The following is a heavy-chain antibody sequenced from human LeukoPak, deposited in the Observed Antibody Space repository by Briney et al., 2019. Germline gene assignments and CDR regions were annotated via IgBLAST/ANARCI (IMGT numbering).Heavy chain of an antibody. D-gene: IGHD2-15*01. J-gene: IGHJ5*02. V-gene: IGHV1-69*13. Sequence: ASVKVSCKASGGTFSSYAISWVRQAPGQGLEWMGGIIPIFGTANYAQKFQGRVTITADESTSTAYMELSSLRSEDTAVYYCARLGDCSGGSCYFGWFDPWGQGTLVTVSS. CDR3: ARLGDCSGGSCYFGWFDP. CDR1: GGTFSSYA. CDR2: IIPIFGTA.